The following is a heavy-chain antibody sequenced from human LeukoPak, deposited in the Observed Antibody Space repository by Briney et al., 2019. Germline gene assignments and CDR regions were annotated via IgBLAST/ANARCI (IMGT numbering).Heavy chain of an antibody. CDR2: SYHSGST. J-gene: IGHJ4*02. Sequence: SETLSLTCSVSGYSIRSGYHWAWFRQAPGKGLELMGSSYHSGSTYDNLSLKSRVTLSVDTSRNQFSLKLTSVTAADTAVYYCASDEEFSWFFYWGQGTLVTVSS. CDR3: ASDEEFSWFFY. CDR1: GYSIRSGYH. V-gene: IGHV4-38-2*02. D-gene: IGHD3-10*01.